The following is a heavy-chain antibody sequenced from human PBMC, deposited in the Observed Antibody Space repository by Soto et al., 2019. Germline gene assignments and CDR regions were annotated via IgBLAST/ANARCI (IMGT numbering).Heavy chain of an antibody. J-gene: IGHJ4*02. D-gene: IGHD3-22*01. V-gene: IGHV5-51*01. CDR1: RYSFTSYW. CDR2: IYPDDSDT. Sequence: PGESLKISCKGSRYSFTSYWIGWVRQMPWKGLEWMGIIYPDDSDTRYSPSFQGQVTISADKSISTAYLQWNTLKASDSAMYYCARHIGAYYDNNGYPYFDYWGQGTRVTVSS. CDR3: ARHIGAYYDNNGYPYFDY.